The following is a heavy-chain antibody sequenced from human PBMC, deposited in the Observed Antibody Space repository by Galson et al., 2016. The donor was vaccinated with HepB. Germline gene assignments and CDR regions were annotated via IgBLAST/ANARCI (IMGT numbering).Heavy chain of an antibody. Sequence: SLRLSCAASGFTFSNYGMTWVRQAPGKGLEWVAADSMDGRRKFYSDSVRGRFTISRDNSKNTLYLQMNSLRADDTAEYYCAKDLRYSSSFYVFGNWGQGTLITVSS. CDR1: GFTFSNYG. D-gene: IGHD6-13*01. J-gene: IGHJ4*02. V-gene: IGHV3-23*03. CDR3: AKDLRYSSSFYVFGN. CDR2: DSMDGRRK.